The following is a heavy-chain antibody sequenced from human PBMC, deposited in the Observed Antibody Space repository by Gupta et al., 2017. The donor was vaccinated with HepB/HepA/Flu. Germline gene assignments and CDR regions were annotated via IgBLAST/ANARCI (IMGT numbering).Heavy chain of an antibody. D-gene: IGHD4-11*01. V-gene: IGHV1-69*01. CDR3: AREWMTTLTTPDYYYYMDV. J-gene: IGHJ6*03. CDR2: IFPIFGTA. Sequence: QVQLVQSGAEVKKPGSSVKVSCKASGGTFSRYGISWVRQAPGQGLEWMGGIFPIFGTATYLQKFQGRVTTTADEYSSTAYMELRSLRSEDTAVYYCAREWMTTLTTPDYYYYMDVWGKGTTGTVSS. CDR1: GGTFSRYG.